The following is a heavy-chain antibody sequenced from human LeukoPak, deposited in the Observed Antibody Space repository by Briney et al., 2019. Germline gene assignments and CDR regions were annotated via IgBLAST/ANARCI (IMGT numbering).Heavy chain of an antibody. J-gene: IGHJ4*02. V-gene: IGHV5-51*01. Sequence: GESLKISCKGPGYSFTSYWIGWVRQMPGKGLEWMGIIYPGDSDTRYSPSFQGQVTISADRSINTAYCARQRDYGDDIYSRFFDSWGQGSLVTVSS. CDR1: GYSFTSYW. D-gene: IGHD4-17*01. CDR3: DS. CDR2: IYPGDSDT.